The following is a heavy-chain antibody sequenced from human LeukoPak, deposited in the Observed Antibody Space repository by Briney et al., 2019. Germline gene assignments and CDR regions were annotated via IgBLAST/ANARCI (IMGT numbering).Heavy chain of an antibody. CDR2: IKQDGSEK. J-gene: IGHJ6*03. D-gene: IGHD1-1*01. CDR3: ARPRPGYYMDV. CDR1: GFTFSSYW. Sequence: GGTLRLSCAASGFTFSSYWMSWVRQAPGQGLEWVANIKQDGSEKYYVDSVKGRFTISRDNAKNSLYLQMNSLRAEDTAVYYCARPRPGYYMDVWGKGTTVTVSS. V-gene: IGHV3-7*01.